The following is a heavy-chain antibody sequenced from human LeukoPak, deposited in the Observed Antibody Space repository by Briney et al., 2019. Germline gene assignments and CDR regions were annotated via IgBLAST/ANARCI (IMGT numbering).Heavy chain of an antibody. CDR2: IYYSGSS. V-gene: IGHV4-39*01. CDR3: ARTVVNYFDY. Sequence: SETLSLTCTVSGGSISSSSYYWGWIRQPPGKGLEWIGSIYYSGSSYYNPSLESRVTISVDTSKNQFSLKLSSVTAADTAVYYCARTVVNYFDYWGQGTLVTVSS. CDR1: GGSISSSSYY. J-gene: IGHJ4*02.